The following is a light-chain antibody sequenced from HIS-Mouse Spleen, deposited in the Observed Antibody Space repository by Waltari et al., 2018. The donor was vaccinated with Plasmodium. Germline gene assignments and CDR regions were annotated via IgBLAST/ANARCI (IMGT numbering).Light chain of an antibody. CDR1: SSNIWNTY. J-gene: IGLJ2*01. CDR2: DNN. Sequence: QSVLTQPHSVSAAPGQKVTISCSGSSSNIWNTYVPWYQQLPGTAPKLLIYDNNKRPSGIPDRFSGSKSGTSATLGITGLQTGDEADYYCGTWDSSLSAGVVFGGGTKLTVL. V-gene: IGLV1-51*01. CDR3: GTWDSSLSAGVV.